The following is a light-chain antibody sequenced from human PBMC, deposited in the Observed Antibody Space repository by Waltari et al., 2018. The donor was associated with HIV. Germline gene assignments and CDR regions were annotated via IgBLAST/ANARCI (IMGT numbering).Light chain of an antibody. CDR3: QQSFSAAIT. J-gene: IGKJ5*01. Sequence: DIQMTQSPSSLSASVGDTVTITCRASQNINNYLNWYQQRPGKPPNLLIYGASSLQPGVPSRFSARTSGANFTLTITRLQPEDFASYYCQQSFSAAITLGQGRRL. V-gene: IGKV1-39*01. CDR2: GAS. CDR1: QNINNY.